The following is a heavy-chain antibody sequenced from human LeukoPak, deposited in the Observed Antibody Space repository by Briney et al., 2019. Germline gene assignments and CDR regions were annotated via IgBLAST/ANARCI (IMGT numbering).Heavy chain of an antibody. V-gene: IGHV4-39*01. D-gene: IGHD3-16*01. CDR2: IYYSGST. CDR1: GGSISSSSYY. Sequence: SETLSLTCTVSGGSISSSSYYWGWIRQPPGKGLEWIGSIYYSGSTYYNPSLKSQVTISVDTSKNQFSLKLSSVTAADTAVYYCARAGTAGGYYFDYWGQGTLVTVSS. J-gene: IGHJ4*02. CDR3: ARAGTAGGYYFDY.